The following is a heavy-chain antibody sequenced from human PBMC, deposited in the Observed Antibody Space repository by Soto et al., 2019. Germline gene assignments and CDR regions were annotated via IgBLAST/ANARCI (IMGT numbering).Heavy chain of an antibody. Sequence: EVQLLESGGGLVQPGGSLRLSCAASGFTFSSYAMSWVRQAPGKGLEWVSAISGSGGSTYYADSVKGRFTISRDNSKNTLYLQMNSLRAEDTAVYYCAKEATVTRRPMLILASAFDIWGQGTMVTVSS. J-gene: IGHJ3*02. CDR3: AKEATVTRRPMLILASAFDI. CDR1: GFTFSSYA. V-gene: IGHV3-23*01. CDR2: ISGSGGST. D-gene: IGHD4-17*01.